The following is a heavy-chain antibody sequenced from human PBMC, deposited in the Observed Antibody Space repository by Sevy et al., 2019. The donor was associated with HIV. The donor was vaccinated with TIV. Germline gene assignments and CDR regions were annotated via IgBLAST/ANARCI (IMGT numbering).Heavy chain of an antibody. CDR3: TRVGAAITTGWANWFDP. V-gene: IGHV3-74*01. CDR2: INSDGSST. Sequence: GGSLRLSCAASGFTFRNYWMHWVRQAPGKGLVWVSRINSDGSSTSYADSVKGRFTISRDNAKNTLYLQMNSLRAEDTALYYCTRVGAAITTGWANWFDPWGQGTLVTVSS. J-gene: IGHJ5*02. CDR1: GFTFRNYW. D-gene: IGHD3-22*01.